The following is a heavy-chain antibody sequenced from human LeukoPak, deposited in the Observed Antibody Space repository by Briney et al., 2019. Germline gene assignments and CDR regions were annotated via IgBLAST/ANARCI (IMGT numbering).Heavy chain of an antibody. CDR1: GGSISSYY. Sequence: SETLSLTCTVSGGSISSYYWSWIRQPAGKGLEWIGRIYTSGSTNYNPSLKSRVTMSVDTSKNQFSLKLSSVTAADTAVYYCARAKDYYDTCRYYWLYYFDYWGQGTLVTVSS. CDR3: ARAKDYYDTCRYYWLYYFDY. CDR2: IYTSGST. V-gene: IGHV4-4*07. J-gene: IGHJ4*02. D-gene: IGHD3-22*01.